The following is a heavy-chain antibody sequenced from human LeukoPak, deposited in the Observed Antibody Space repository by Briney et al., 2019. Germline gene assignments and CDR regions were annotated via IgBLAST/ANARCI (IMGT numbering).Heavy chain of an antibody. CDR3: ARDHRGGFDY. D-gene: IGHD3-16*01. V-gene: IGHV3-30*03. CDR1: GFTFSSSG. CDR2: ISNDESNK. J-gene: IGHJ4*02. Sequence: GGSLRLSCAASGFTFSSSGMHWVRQAPGKGLEWVEVISNDESNKYYADSVKGRFTIPRDNSKNTLYLQMNSLRAEDTAVYYCARDHRGGFDYWGQGTLVTVPS.